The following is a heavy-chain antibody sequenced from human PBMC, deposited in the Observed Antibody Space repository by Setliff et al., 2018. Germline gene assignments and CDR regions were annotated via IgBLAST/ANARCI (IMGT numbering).Heavy chain of an antibody. CDR3: ARVTLSYCSGGSCYDFDY. CDR2: INPSSGGTT. CDR1: GYTFTSYY. V-gene: IGHV1-46*01. D-gene: IGHD2-15*01. Sequence: GASVKVSCKASGYTFTSYYMHWVRQAPGQGLEWMGIINPSSGGTTNYAQKLQGRVTMTTDTSTSTAYMELRSLRSDDTAVYYCARVTLSYCSGGSCYDFDYWGQGTLVTVSS. J-gene: IGHJ4*02.